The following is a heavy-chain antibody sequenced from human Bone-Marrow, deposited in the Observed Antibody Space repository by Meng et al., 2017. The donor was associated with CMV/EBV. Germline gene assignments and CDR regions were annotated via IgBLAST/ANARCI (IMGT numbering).Heavy chain of an antibody. Sequence: GGSLRLSCAASGFKFDDFAMSWVRQAPGKGLEWVSGINWNAGSTDYADSVKGRFAISRDNAQNSLHLQMNSLRVEDTALYYCARKGYCTSSTCYNFYGMDVCGQGTAVTVSS. D-gene: IGHD2/OR15-2a*01. CDR2: INWNAGST. CDR3: ARKGYCTSSTCYNFYGMDV. J-gene: IGHJ6*02. CDR1: GFKFDDFA. V-gene: IGHV3-20*04.